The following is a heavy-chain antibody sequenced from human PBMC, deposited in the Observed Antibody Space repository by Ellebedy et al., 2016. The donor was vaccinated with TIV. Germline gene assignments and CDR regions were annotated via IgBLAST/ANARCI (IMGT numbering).Heavy chain of an antibody. CDR3: ARSVIAYQYYFAY. V-gene: IGHV4-59*01. Sequence: GSLRLXCTVSGASISDYYWSWIRHPPGEGLEWIGFIYSGGSTDYNPSLKSRVTISVDTSKNHFSLNLRSATAADTAVYYCARSVIAYQYYFAYWGQGTLVTVSS. CDR1: GASISDYY. D-gene: IGHD2-21*01. CDR2: IYSGGST. J-gene: IGHJ4*02.